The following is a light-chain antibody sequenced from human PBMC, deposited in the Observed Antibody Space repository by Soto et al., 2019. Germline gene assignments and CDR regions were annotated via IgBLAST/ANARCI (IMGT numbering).Light chain of an antibody. CDR3: QQYNSYSPLT. CDR2: KAS. Sequence: DIQLTQSPSTLSASVGDRITIXCRASQSVSSWLAWYQEKPGKAPKLLIYKASGLESGVPSRFSGSGSGTDFTLTISSLQPDDFATYYCQQYNSYSPLTFGGGTKVDIK. CDR1: QSVSSW. J-gene: IGKJ4*01. V-gene: IGKV1-5*03.